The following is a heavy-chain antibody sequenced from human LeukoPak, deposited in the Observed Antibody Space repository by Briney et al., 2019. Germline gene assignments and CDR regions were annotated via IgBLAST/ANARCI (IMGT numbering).Heavy chain of an antibody. CDR2: IYYSGST. Sequence: SETLSLTCTVSGGSISSSSYYWGWIRQPPGKGLEWIGSIYYSGSTYYNPSLKSRVTISVDTSKNQFSLKLSSVTAADTAVYYCASYYDFWSGYPHYYMDVWGKGTTVTVSS. D-gene: IGHD3-3*01. CDR1: GGSISSSSYY. CDR3: ASYYDFWSGYPHYYMDV. J-gene: IGHJ6*03. V-gene: IGHV4-39*01.